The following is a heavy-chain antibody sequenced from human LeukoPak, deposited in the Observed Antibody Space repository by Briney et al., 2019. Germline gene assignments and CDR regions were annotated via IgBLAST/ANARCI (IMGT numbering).Heavy chain of an antibody. CDR3: AKAPYQYASGSPNWFDP. J-gene: IGHJ5*02. D-gene: IGHD3-10*01. CDR1: RFTFSSYA. V-gene: IGHV3-23*01. Sequence: PGGSLRLSCVASRFTFSSYAMNWVRQAPGKGLEWVSGIGGRGHSTYYTDSVKGRFTISRDNFKNTLYLQMNSLRADDTAVYYCAKAPYQYASGSPNWFDPWGQGTLVTVSS. CDR2: IGGRGHST.